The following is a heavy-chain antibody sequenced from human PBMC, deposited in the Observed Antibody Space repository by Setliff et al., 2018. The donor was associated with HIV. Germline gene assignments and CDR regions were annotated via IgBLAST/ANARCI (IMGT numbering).Heavy chain of an antibody. V-gene: IGHV4-4*07. CDR1: GGSISIYY. CDR3: ARDRSGTSYAGDDAFDI. D-gene: IGHD3-3*01. CDR2: ISAGGYT. J-gene: IGHJ3*02. Sequence: NPSETLSLTCTVSGGSISIYYWSWIRQLPGEGLEWIGRISAGGYTYYNPSLQSRVTMSVDMSKNQFSLKPSSVTAADTAIYYCARDRSGTSYAGDDAFDIWGQGTMVTVSS.